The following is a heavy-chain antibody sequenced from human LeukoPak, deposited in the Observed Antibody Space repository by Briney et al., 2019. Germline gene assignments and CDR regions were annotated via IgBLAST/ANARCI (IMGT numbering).Heavy chain of an antibody. J-gene: IGHJ3*02. Sequence: SETLSLTCTVSGGSISSYYWSWIRQPPGKGLEWIGYIYYSGSTNYNPSLKSRVTISVDTSKNQFSLELSSVTAADTAVYYCARRKALRHAFDIWGQGTMVTVSS. V-gene: IGHV4-59*12. CDR1: GGSISSYY. CDR2: IYYSGST. CDR3: ARRKALRHAFDI.